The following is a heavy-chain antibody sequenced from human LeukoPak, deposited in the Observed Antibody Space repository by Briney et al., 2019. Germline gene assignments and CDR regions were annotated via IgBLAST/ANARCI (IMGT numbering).Heavy chain of an antibody. J-gene: IGHJ4*02. CDR1: GFTFDDYA. CDR2: ISGDGGST. V-gene: IGHV3-43*02. D-gene: IGHD6-19*01. Sequence: GGSLRLSCAASGFTFDDYAMHWVRQAPGKGLEWVSLISGDGGSTYYADSVKGRFTISRDNAKNTLYLQMNSLRAEDTAVYYCARSTAVAGTGYDYWGQGTLVTVSS. CDR3: ARSTAVAGTGYDY.